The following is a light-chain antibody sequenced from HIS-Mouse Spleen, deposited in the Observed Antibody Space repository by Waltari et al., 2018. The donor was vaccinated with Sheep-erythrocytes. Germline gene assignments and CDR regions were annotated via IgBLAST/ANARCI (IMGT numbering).Light chain of an antibody. CDR3: QQYNSYPFT. CDR1: QDISNY. V-gene: IGKV1-5*03. CDR2: KAS. Sequence: DIQMTQSPSSLSASVGDRVTITCQASQDISNYLNWYQQKPGKAPKLLIYKASSFESGVPSRFSGSGSGTEFTLTISSLQPDDFATYYCQQYNSYPFTFGPGTKVDIK. J-gene: IGKJ3*01.